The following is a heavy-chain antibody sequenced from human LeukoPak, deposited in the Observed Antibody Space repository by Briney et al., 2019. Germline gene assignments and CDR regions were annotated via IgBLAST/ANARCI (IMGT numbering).Heavy chain of an antibody. J-gene: IGHJ3*02. D-gene: IGHD3-16*02. CDR1: GGSFSGYY. V-gene: IGHV4-34*01. Sequence: SETLSLTCAVYGGSFSGYYWSWIRQPPGKGLEWIGEINHSGSTNYNPSLKRRVTISVDTSKNQFSLKLSSVTAADTAVYYCARGPGYDYVWGSYRYRAFDIWGQGTMVTVSS. CDR3: ARGPGYDYVWGSYRYRAFDI. CDR2: INHSGST.